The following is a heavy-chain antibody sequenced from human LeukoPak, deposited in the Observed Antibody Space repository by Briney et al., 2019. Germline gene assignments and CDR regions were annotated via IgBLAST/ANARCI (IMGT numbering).Heavy chain of an antibody. D-gene: IGHD3-10*01. CDR1: GFTVSSNY. Sequence: GGSLRLSCAASGFTVSSNYMSWVRQAPGKGLEWVSVIYSGGSTYYADSVKGRFTISRDNAKNSLYLQMNSLRAEDTAVYYCARDRLWFGELSDFDYWGQGTLVTVSS. CDR2: IYSGGST. CDR3: ARDRLWFGELSDFDY. V-gene: IGHV3-53*01. J-gene: IGHJ4*02.